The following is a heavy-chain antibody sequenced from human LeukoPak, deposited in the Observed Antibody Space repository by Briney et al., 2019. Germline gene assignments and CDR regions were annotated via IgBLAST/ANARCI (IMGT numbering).Heavy chain of an antibody. D-gene: IGHD3-10*01. CDR1: GDSVSSNSAA. J-gene: IGHJ4*02. Sequence: SQTLSLTCAISGDSVSSNSAAWNWIRQTPSRGPEWLGRTYYRSRWYTDYGVAVKGRITIKPDTSKNQLSLQVNSVTPEDTAVYFCAMSGSGSYSLWGQGTLVTVSS. V-gene: IGHV6-1*01. CDR3: AMSGSGSYSL. CDR2: TYYRSRWYT.